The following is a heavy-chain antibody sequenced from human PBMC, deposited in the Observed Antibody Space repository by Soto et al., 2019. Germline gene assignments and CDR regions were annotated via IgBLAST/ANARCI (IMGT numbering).Heavy chain of an antibody. CDR3: ARGDATKITVTTYYGMDV. CDR1: GGTLSNYG. CDR2: IIPVFGTA. Sequence: QVQLVQSGAEVKKPGSSVKVSCEASGGTLSNYGVSWVRQAPGQGLEWMGGIIPVFGTANYAHKFQGRLTITADESTSTVYMDVSSLRSEDTAVYDCARGDATKITVTTYYGMDVWGQGTTVTVSS. D-gene: IGHD4-17*01. V-gene: IGHV1-69*12. J-gene: IGHJ6*02.